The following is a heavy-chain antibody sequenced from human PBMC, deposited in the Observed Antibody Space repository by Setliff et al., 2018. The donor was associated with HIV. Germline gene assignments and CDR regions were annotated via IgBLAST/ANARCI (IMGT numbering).Heavy chain of an antibody. Sequence: PSETLSLTCTVSGGSISSSSYYWGWIRQPPGKGLEWIGSIYTSGITNYNPSLKSRVTISVDTSKNQFSLKLSSVTAADTAVYYRARGSEPAAPVKYYYMDVWGKGTTVTVSS. J-gene: IGHJ6*03. CDR1: GGSISSSSYY. CDR2: IYTSGIT. CDR3: ARGSEPAAPVKYYYMDV. D-gene: IGHD1-26*01. V-gene: IGHV4-39*01.